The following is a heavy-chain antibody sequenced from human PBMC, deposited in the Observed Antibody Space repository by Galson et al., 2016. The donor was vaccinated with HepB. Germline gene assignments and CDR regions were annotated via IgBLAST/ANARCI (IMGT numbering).Heavy chain of an antibody. CDR3: ARDSGVVPGRPSYYYYYMDV. J-gene: IGHJ6*03. D-gene: IGHD6-19*01. CDR1: GYTFTNYY. Sequence: SVKVSCKASGYTFTNYYIHWVRQAPGQGLEWMGIITPRDGSTTYAQTFEGRVIMTRDTSTSTVYMDLSSLRSEDTAMYYCARDSGVVPGRPSYYYYYMDVWGKGTTVTVSS. V-gene: IGHV1-46*01. CDR2: ITPRDGST.